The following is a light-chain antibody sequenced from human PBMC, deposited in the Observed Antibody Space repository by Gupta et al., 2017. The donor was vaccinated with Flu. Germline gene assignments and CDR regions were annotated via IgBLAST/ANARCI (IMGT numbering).Light chain of an antibody. J-gene: IGKJ4*01. CDR2: DAS. CDR3: QQRSSWRAT. V-gene: IGKV3-11*01. CDR1: QSVSSY. Sequence: ELVLTQSPATLSLSPGERATLSCRASQSVSSYLAWYQQKPGQAPRLLIYDASNRATCIPARFSGSGSGTDFTLTISILEPEDFAVYYCQQRSSWRATFGGGTKVEIK.